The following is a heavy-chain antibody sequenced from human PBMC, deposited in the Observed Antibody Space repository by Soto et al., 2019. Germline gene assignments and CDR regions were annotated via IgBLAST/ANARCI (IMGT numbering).Heavy chain of an antibody. Sequence: PGGSLRLSCAASGLTFSPYTMHWVRQTPAQGMEWVAVISYDGSDKYYAGSVTGRFTISRDNSKNTLFLQMNSPRAEDTALYYCARGGGFCGADCYKGGIDYWGQGALVTVSS. CDR2: ISYDGSDK. CDR1: GLTFSPYT. D-gene: IGHD2-21*02. V-gene: IGHV3-30-3*01. J-gene: IGHJ4*02. CDR3: ARGGGFCGADCYKGGIDY.